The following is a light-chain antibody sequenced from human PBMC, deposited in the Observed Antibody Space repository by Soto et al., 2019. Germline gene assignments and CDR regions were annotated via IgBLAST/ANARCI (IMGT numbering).Light chain of an antibody. CDR2: DVN. J-gene: IGLJ2*01. CDR1: ISDIGGYNF. CDR3: ASYTRTTTLV. Sequence: QSVPTQPASVSGSPGQSITISCTGTISDIGGYNFISWYQHHPGKAPKLVIYDVNNRPSGISYRFSGSKSGNTASLTISGLQAEHEADYYSASYTRTTTLVFGGGTKLTVL. V-gene: IGLV2-14*01.